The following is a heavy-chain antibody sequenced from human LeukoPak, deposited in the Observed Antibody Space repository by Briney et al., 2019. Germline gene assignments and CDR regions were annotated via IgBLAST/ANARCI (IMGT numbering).Heavy chain of an antibody. CDR1: GFTFSSYD. Sequence: GGSLRLSCAASGFTFSSYDMHWVRQAPGKGLEWVSSISLSSSYIYYADSVKGRFTTSRDNAKNSLYLQMNSLRVEDTAVYYCARGIVLAGNVDYWGQGTLVTVSS. CDR2: ISLSSSYI. V-gene: IGHV3-21*01. CDR3: ARGIVLAGNVDY. D-gene: IGHD6-19*01. J-gene: IGHJ4*02.